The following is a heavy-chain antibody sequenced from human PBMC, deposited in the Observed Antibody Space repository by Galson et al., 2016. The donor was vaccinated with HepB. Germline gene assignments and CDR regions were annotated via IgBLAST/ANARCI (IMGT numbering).Heavy chain of an antibody. V-gene: IGHV3-48*02. J-gene: IGHJ3*02. CDR1: EFVLSPYS. Sequence: SLRLSCAASEFVLSPYSMNWVRQAPGKGLEWVSYISSSSSSIYIADSVKGRFTVSRDNAKNSLYLQMNSLKDVDTAVYYCARESDSSNWYGAFGIWGQGTMVTVSS. D-gene: IGHD6-13*01. CDR3: ARESDSSNWYGAFGI. CDR2: ISSSSSSI.